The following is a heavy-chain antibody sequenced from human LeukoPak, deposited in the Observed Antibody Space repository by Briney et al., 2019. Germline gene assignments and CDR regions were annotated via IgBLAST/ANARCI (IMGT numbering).Heavy chain of an antibody. CDR2: ISSSGSTI. D-gene: IGHD3-3*01. CDR3: ARGIPLRFTNWFDP. CDR1: GFTFSDYY. Sequence: GGSLRLSCAASGFTFSDYYMSWLRQAPGKGLEWGSYISSSGSTIYYADSVKGRFTISRDNAKNSLYLQMNSLRAEDTAVYYCARGIPLRFTNWFDPWGQGTLVTVSS. J-gene: IGHJ5*02. V-gene: IGHV3-11*01.